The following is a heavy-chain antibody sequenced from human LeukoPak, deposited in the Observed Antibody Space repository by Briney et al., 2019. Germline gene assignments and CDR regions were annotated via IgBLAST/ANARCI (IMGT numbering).Heavy chain of an antibody. Sequence: GGSLRLSCAASGFTFSSYSMNWVRQAPGKGLEWGSYISGSSSTIYYADSVKGRFTISRDNGKNTLYLQMNSLRAEDTAVYYCARTYYDFWSGSQGFYYFGYWGQGTLVTVSS. CDR3: ARTYYDFWSGSQGFYYFGY. CDR2: ISGSSSTI. V-gene: IGHV3-48*01. J-gene: IGHJ4*02. CDR1: GFTFSSYS. D-gene: IGHD3-3*01.